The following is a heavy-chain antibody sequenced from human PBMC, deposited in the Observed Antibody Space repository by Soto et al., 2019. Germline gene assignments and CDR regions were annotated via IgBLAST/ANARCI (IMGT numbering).Heavy chain of an antibody. CDR3: ARESEDLSSNLDY. V-gene: IGHV3-21*06. CDR2: ISSTTNYI. Sequence: GGSLRLSCAASGFTFTRYSMNWVRQAPGKGLEWVASISSTTNYIYYGESLKGRLTISRDNAKNSMYLQMNTLRAEDTAVYYCARESEDLSSNLDYWGQGTLVTVS. J-gene: IGHJ4*02. CDR1: GFTFTRYS.